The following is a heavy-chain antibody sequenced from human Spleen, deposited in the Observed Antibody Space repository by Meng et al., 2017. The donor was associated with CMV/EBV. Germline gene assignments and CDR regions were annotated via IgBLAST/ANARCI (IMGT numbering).Heavy chain of an antibody. CDR3: ARDEPLVAGTFGLPGPFDY. V-gene: IGHV3-7*01. CDR1: GFTFGSYW. CDR2: IKQDESER. J-gene: IGHJ4*02. Sequence: GGSLRLSCAASGFTFGSYWMSWVRQAPGKGLEWVANIKQDESERSYVDSVKGRFTVSRDNAKNSLYLQMNSLRAEDTAVYYCARDEPLVAGTFGLPGPFDYWGQGTLVTVSS. D-gene: IGHD6-19*01.